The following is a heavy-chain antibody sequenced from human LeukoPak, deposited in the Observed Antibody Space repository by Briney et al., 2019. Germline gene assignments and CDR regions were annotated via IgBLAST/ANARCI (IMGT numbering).Heavy chain of an antibody. CDR1: GVSFNTDC. CDR3: SGRSGFSSIY. D-gene: IGHD2-2*01. J-gene: IGHJ4*02. V-gene: IGHV3-7*01. Sequence: AGSLCLSCAVSGVSFNTDCMNLVRQLPGGGRVYVANIEPDGSAEYYPDSEKGRLSISRDNVKNLVYLQLNSLRTEDTAVYYCSGRSGFSSIYWDQETLVTVSS. CDR2: IEPDGSAE.